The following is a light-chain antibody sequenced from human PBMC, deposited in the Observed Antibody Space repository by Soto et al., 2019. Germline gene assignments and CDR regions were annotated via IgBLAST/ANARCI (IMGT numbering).Light chain of an antibody. J-gene: IGKJ1*01. Sequence: EIVLTQSPGTLSLSPGERATLSCRASQSVSPSSLAWYQQRPGQSPRLLIYGASSRATGIPDRFSGRGSGTDFTLTISRLEPEDFAVYYCQQYGSSPWTFGQGTKVDTK. V-gene: IGKV3-20*01. CDR1: QSVSPSS. CDR3: QQYGSSPWT. CDR2: GAS.